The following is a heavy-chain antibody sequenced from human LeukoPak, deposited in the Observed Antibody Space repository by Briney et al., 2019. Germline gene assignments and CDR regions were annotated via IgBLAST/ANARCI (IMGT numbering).Heavy chain of an antibody. CDR1: GFTFSSYG. Sequence: ALRLSCAASGFTFSSYGMHWVRQAPGKGLEWVAVIWYDGSNKYYADSVKGRFTISRDNSKNTLYLQMNSLRAEDTAVYYCARGGGYDSSGYYTYWGQGTLVTVSS. CDR3: ARGGGYDSSGYYTY. J-gene: IGHJ4*02. CDR2: IWYDGSNK. D-gene: IGHD3-22*01. V-gene: IGHV3-33*01.